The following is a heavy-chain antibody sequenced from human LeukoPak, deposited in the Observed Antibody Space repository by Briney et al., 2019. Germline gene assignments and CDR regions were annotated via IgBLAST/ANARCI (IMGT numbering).Heavy chain of an antibody. CDR3: ARALRTYYYDSSANLDY. Sequence: SETLSLTCAVYGGSFSGYYWSWIRQPPGEGLEWIGEINHSGSTNYNPSLKSRVTISVDTSKNQFSLKLSSVTAADTAVYYCARALRTYYYDSSANLDYWGQGTLVTVSS. D-gene: IGHD3-22*01. CDR1: GGSFSGYY. CDR2: INHSGST. V-gene: IGHV4-34*01. J-gene: IGHJ4*02.